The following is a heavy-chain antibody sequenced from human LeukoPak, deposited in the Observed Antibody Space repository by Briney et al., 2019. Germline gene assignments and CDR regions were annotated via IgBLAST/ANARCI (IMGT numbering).Heavy chain of an antibody. D-gene: IGHD6-13*01. CDR1: GYSFTSYW. CDR2: IYPGDSDT. CDR3: ARRLRYSSSWYPNWFDP. J-gene: IGHJ5*02. V-gene: IGHV5-51*01. Sequence: GESLKISCKGSGYSFTSYWIGWVRQMPGKGLEWMGIIYPGDSDTRYSPSFQGQVTVSADKSISTAYLQWSSLKASDTAMYYCARRLRYSSSWYPNWFDPWGQGTLVTVSS.